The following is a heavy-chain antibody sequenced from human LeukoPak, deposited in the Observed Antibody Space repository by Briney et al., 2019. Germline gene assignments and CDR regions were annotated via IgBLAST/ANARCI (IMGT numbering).Heavy chain of an antibody. D-gene: IGHD2-21*02. Sequence: PGGSLRLSCSASGFTFSSYAMHWVRQAPGKGLEYVSAISSNGGSTYYADSVKGRFTISRDNSKNTLYLQMSSLRAEDTAVYYCVKDRVVVVTASYYFDYWGQGTLVTVSS. CDR1: GFTFSSYA. V-gene: IGHV3-64D*09. CDR2: ISSNGGST. CDR3: VKDRVVVVTASYYFDY. J-gene: IGHJ4*02.